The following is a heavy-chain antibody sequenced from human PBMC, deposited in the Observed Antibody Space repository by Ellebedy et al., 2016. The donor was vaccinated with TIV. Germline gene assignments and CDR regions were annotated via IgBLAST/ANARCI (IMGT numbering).Heavy chain of an antibody. CDR1: GATVSSNSAA. CDR3: AREIRDYAS. Sequence: MPSETLSLTCATSGATVSSNSAAWTCLRQSPWKGLECLGGTYYRSKWYNDYAVSVESRITINSDTSKNQFSLQLSSVTPEDTAIYYCAREIRDYASWGQGTLVTVSS. CDR2: TYYRSKWYN. J-gene: IGHJ4*02. V-gene: IGHV6-1*01.